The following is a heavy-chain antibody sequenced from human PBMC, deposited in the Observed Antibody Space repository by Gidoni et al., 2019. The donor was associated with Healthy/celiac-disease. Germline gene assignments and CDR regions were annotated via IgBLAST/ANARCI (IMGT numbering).Heavy chain of an antibody. Sequence: EVQLVESGGGLVQPGGSLRLSCAASGFTFSSSSMNWVRQAPGKGLEWVSYISSSSSTIYYADSVKGRFTISRDNAKNSLYLQMNSLRAEDTAVYYCARDLVYSDEEYCSSTSCLDWGQGTLVTVSS. J-gene: IGHJ4*02. CDR3: ARDLVYSDEEYCSSTSCLD. CDR2: ISSSSSTI. CDR1: GFTFSSSS. D-gene: IGHD2-2*01. V-gene: IGHV3-48*01.